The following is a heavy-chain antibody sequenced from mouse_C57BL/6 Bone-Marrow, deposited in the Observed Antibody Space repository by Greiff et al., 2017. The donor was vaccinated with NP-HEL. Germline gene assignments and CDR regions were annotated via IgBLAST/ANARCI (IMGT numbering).Heavy chain of an antibody. CDR2: IDPETGGT. D-gene: IGHD2-4*01. CDR3: TLYDYDGGYLDY. V-gene: IGHV1-15*01. J-gene: IGHJ2*01. CDR1: GYTFTDYE. Sequence: QVQLKQSGAELVRPGASVTLSCKASGYTFTDYEMHWVKQTPVHGLEWIGAIDPETGGTAYNQKFKGKAILTADKSSSTAYRELRSLTSEDSAVYYCTLYDYDGGYLDYWGQGTTLTVSS.